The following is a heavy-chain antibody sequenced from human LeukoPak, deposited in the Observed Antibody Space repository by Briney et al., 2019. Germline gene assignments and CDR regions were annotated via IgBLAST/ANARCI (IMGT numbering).Heavy chain of an antibody. CDR2: LKSKTDGGTT. V-gene: IGHV3-15*01. CDR3: TTIDPHPLLYGTFFDY. J-gene: IGHJ4*02. CDR1: GFIFNNAW. D-gene: IGHD2/OR15-2a*01. Sequence: GGSLRLSCAASGFIFNNAWMSWVRQAPGKGLEWVGRLKSKTDGGTTDYAAPVKGRFTISRDDSKNTLYLQMNSLKTEDTAVYYCTTIDPHPLLYGTFFDYWGQGTLVTVSS.